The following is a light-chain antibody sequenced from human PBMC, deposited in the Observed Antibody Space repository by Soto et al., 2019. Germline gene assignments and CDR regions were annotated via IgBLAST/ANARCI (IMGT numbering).Light chain of an antibody. CDR3: QQYNNWPPWT. CDR2: GAS. CDR1: QNVFTK. V-gene: IGKV3-15*01. J-gene: IGKJ1*01. Sequence: EIVMTQSPAILSVSPGDRATLSCRASQNVFTKLAWYQQKPGQAPMLLIYGASTRATSIPTRFSGRGSGTEFTFTISSLQSGDSAVYYCQQYNNWPPWTFGQGTKVEIK.